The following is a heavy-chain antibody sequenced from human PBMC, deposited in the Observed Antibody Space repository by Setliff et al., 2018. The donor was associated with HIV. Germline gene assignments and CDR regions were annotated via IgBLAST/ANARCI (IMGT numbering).Heavy chain of an antibody. CDR1: GDSISSVSYS. CDR3: ARGPPFAY. Sequence: SETLSLTCTVSGDSISSVSYSWGWIRQPPGKGLEWIGYMYSGGNTYYKPSLKSRVIVSEDTSRDQFFLKLTSVTADDTAIYYCARGPPFAYWGQGLLVTVSS. V-gene: IGHV4-39*07. J-gene: IGHJ4*02. CDR2: MYSGGNT.